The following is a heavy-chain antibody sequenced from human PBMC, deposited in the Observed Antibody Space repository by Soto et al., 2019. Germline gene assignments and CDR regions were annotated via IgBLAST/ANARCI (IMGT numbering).Heavy chain of an antibody. V-gene: IGHV3-48*02. D-gene: IGHD3-22*01. J-gene: IGHJ3*02. CDR3: ARVQIGNMIVVVTDAFDI. Sequence: GGSLRLSCAASGFTFSSYSMNWVRQAPGKGLEWVSYISSSSSTIYYADSVKGRFTISRDNAKNSLYLQMNSLRDEDTAVYYCARVQIGNMIVVVTDAFDIWGQGTMVTVSS. CDR2: ISSSSSTI. CDR1: GFTFSSYS.